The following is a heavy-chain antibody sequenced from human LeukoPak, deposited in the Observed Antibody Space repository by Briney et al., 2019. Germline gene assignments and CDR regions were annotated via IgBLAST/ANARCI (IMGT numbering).Heavy chain of an antibody. CDR2: IYYSGST. J-gene: IGHJ4*02. D-gene: IGHD6-13*01. Sequence: SETLSLTCTVSGGSISSYYWSWIRQPPGKGLEWIGYIYYSGSTNYNPSLKSRVTISVDTSKNQFSLKLSSVTAADTAVYYCARHVGSSWYGPGTYFDYWGQGTLVTVSS. V-gene: IGHV4-59*08. CDR3: ARHVGSSWYGPGTYFDY. CDR1: GGSISSYY.